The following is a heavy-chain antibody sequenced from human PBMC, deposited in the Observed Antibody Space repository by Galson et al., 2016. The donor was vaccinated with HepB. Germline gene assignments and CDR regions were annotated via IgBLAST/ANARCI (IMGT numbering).Heavy chain of an antibody. CDR1: GGSISSGDYY. CDR2: IYYSGST. CDR3: ARRSSRSGSYYNL. V-gene: IGHV4-31*03. J-gene: IGHJ4*02. Sequence: CTVSGGSISSGDYYWSWIRQHPGKGLEWIGYIYYSGSTYYNPSLKSRVTISVDTSKNQFSLKLSSVTAADTAVYYCARRSSRSGSYYNLWGQGTLVTVSS. D-gene: IGHD3-10*01.